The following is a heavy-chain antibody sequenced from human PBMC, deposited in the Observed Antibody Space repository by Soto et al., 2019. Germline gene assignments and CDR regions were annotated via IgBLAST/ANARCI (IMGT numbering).Heavy chain of an antibody. CDR3: AHSPQSVTTLGKFDY. J-gene: IGHJ4*02. CDR2: IYWDDDK. CDR1: GFSLSTSGVG. Sequence: QITLKESGPTLVKPTQTLTLTCTFSGFSLSTSGVGVGWIRQPPGKALEWLALIYWDDDKRYSPSLKSRLTITQDTSKNQVVLTMTNMDPVDTATYYCAHSPQSVTTLGKFDYWGQGTLVTVSS. D-gene: IGHD4-17*01. V-gene: IGHV2-5*02.